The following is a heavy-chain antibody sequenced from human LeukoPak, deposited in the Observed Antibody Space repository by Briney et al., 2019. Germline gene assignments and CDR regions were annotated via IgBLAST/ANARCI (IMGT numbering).Heavy chain of an antibody. CDR2: IYSGGST. D-gene: IGHD3-22*01. CDR1: GFSVSSNY. CDR3: ARDLNYDTAS. J-gene: IGHJ1*01. V-gene: IGHV3-53*01. Sequence: PGGSLRLSCAASGFSVSSNYMSWVRQAPGKGLEWVSVIYSGGSTYYADSVKGRFTISRDNSKNTVYLQMNSLRAEDTAVYYCARDLNYDTASWGRGTLVTVSS.